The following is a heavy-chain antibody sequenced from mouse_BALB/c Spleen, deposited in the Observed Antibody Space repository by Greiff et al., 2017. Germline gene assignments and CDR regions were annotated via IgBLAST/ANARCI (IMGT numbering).Heavy chain of an antibody. Sequence: QVQLKQSAAELARPGASVKMSCKASGYTFTSYTMHWVKQRPGQGLEWIGYINPSSGYTEYNQKFKDKTTLTADKSSSTAYMQLSSLTSEDSAVYCCARRYGNARFDYWGQGTTLTVSS. CDR3: ARRYGNARFDY. CDR2: INPSSGYT. D-gene: IGHD2-10*02. CDR1: GYTFTSYT. V-gene: IGHV1-4*02. J-gene: IGHJ2*01.